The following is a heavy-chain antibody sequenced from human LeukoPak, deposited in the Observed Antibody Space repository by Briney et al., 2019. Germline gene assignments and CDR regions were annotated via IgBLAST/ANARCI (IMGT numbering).Heavy chain of an antibody. CDR2: IYYSGGT. CDR3: ARQYCTSGVCYLDY. Sequence: SETLSLTCTVSGGSVSSGSYYWSWIRQPPGKGLEWIGYIYYSGGTNYNPSLKSRVTISVDTSKNQFSLKLSSATAADTAVYYCARQYCTSGVCYLDYWGQGTLVTVSS. V-gene: IGHV4-61*01. J-gene: IGHJ4*02. D-gene: IGHD2-8*01. CDR1: GGSVSSGSYY.